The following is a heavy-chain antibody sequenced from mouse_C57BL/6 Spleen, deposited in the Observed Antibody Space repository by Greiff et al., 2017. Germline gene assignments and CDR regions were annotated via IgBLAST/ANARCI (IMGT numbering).Heavy chain of an antibody. Sequence: QVQLQQSGAELVRPGASVTLSCKASGYTFTDYEMHWVKQTPVHGLEWIGAIDPETGGTAYNQKFKGKAILTADKSSSTAYMELRSLTSEDSAVYYCTRNHYDYDDVYYFDYWGQGTTLTVSS. CDR3: TRNHYDYDDVYYFDY. V-gene: IGHV1-15*01. CDR2: IDPETGGT. CDR1: GYTFTDYE. D-gene: IGHD2-4*01. J-gene: IGHJ2*01.